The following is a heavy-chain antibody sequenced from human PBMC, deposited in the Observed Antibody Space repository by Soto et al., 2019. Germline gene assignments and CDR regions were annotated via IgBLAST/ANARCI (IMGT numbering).Heavy chain of an antibody. CDR1: GFTVSTNY. Sequence: QSGGSLRLSXAASGFTVSTNYMSWVRQAPGKGLEWVSVIYSGGSTYYADSVKGRFTISRDNSKNTLYLQMNSLRAEDTAVYYCATEGIAARLVYWGQGTLVTVSS. CDR3: ATEGIAARLVY. CDR2: IYSGGST. V-gene: IGHV3-53*01. J-gene: IGHJ4*02. D-gene: IGHD6-6*01.